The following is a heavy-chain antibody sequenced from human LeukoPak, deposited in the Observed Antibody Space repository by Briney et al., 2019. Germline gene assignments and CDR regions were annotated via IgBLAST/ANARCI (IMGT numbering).Heavy chain of an antibody. J-gene: IGHJ3*02. Sequence: ASVKVSCKASGYTFTRYYIPWVRQAPGQGLKWMGWINPNSDGTNYAQEFPGRVTMTRDTYINTAYMDLRRLTSDDTAVYYCARDQGRLPAAILWDGFVIWGQGTMVTVSS. V-gene: IGHV1-2*02. CDR3: ARDQGRLPAAILWDGFVI. CDR1: GYTFTRYY. CDR2: INPNSDGT. D-gene: IGHD3-10*01.